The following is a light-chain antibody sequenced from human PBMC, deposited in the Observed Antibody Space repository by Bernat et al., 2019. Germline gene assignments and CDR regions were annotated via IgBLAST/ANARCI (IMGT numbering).Light chain of an antibody. J-gene: IGKJ5*01. V-gene: IGKV1-12*01. CDR3: QQANSCP. CDR1: QGISSG. CDR2: AAS. Sequence: DIQMTQSPSSVSASVGDRVTITCRVSQGISSGLAGYQQKPGKAPKLLIYAASSLQSVVPSRFSGSGFGTDFTLTISSLQPEDFATDYCQQANSCPFGQGTRLEIK.